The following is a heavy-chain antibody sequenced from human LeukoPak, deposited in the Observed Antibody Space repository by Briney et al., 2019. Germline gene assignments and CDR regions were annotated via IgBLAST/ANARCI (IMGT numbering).Heavy chain of an antibody. CDR3: ARGVVYPTWSGPHWSDY. V-gene: IGHV3-23*01. CDR1: GFTFSSSA. D-gene: IGHD3-3*01. Sequence: PGGSLRLSCAASGFTFSSSAMSWVRQAPGKGLEWVSAISNNGGYTYYADSVQGRFTISRDNSKSTLCLQMNSLRAEDTAVYYCARGVVYPTWSGPHWSDYWGQGTLVTVSS. J-gene: IGHJ4*02. CDR2: ISNNGGYT.